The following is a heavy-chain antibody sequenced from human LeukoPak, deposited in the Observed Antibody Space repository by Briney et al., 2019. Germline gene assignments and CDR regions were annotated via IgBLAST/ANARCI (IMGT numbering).Heavy chain of an antibody. CDR2: VNRQGST. J-gene: IGHJ4*02. V-gene: IGHV4-4*02. Sequence: SETLSLTCGVSGGSITNTNYWTLVRQPPGKGLEWIGEVNRQGSTNYNPSLMGRVAISVDTSENHISLQLTSVTAADTAVYYCAREGGPYRPLDYSGQGTLVTVSS. CDR3: AREGGPYRPLDY. CDR1: GGSITNTNY.